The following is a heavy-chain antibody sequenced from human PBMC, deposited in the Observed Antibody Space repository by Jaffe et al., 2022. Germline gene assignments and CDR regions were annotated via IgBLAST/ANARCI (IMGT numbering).Heavy chain of an antibody. V-gene: IGHV3-74*01. CDR3: IRDFRVFDY. Sequence: EVQLVESGGGLVQPGGSLRLSCAASGFTFSSHWMHWVRQAPGKGLVWVSRINSDGSITNYADSVKGRFTISRENAENTVYLQMNSLRAEDTAVYYCIRDFRVFDYWGQGTLVTVSS. CDR2: INSDGSIT. CDR1: GFTFSSHW. J-gene: IGHJ4*02.